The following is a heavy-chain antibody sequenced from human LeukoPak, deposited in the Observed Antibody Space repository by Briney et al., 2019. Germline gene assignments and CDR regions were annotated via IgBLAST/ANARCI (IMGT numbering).Heavy chain of an antibody. CDR2: IYSDGAT. Sequence: GGSLRLSCAASGFTISSDYMTWVRQAPGKGLEDVSIIYSDGATYYADSVKGRFTISRDDSNNTLYLLMDSLRTEDTAAYYCARDVPAPHWGQGTLVTVSS. V-gene: IGHV3-66*02. CDR1: GFTISSDY. J-gene: IGHJ4*02. D-gene: IGHD2-2*01. CDR3: ARDVPAPH.